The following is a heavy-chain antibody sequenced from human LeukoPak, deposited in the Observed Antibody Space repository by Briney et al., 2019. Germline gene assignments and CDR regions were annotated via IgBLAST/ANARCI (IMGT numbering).Heavy chain of an antibody. CDR2: ISYDGSSK. CDR3: ARGVGQWLVFSYYYGMDV. V-gene: IGHV3-30*04. CDR1: GFTFSSYA. J-gene: IGHJ6*02. D-gene: IGHD6-19*01. Sequence: GGSLRLSCAASGFTFSSYAMYWVRQAPGKGLEWVAVISYDGSSKYYADSVKGRFTISRDNSKNTLYLQMNSLRAEDTAVYYCARGVGQWLVFSYYYGMDVWGQGTTVTVSS.